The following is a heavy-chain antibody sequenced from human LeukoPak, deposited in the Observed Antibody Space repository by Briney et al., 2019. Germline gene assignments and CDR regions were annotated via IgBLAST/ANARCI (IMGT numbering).Heavy chain of an antibody. CDR2: ISGSGGST. CDR3: ARTVDTAMVRYFDY. Sequence: GGSLRLSCAASGFTFSSYAMSWVRQAPGKGLVWVSAISGSGGSTYYADSVKGRFTISRDNSKNTLYLQMNSLRAEDTAVYYCARTVDTAMVRYFDYWGQGTLVTVSS. J-gene: IGHJ4*02. D-gene: IGHD5-18*01. CDR1: GFTFSSYA. V-gene: IGHV3-23*01.